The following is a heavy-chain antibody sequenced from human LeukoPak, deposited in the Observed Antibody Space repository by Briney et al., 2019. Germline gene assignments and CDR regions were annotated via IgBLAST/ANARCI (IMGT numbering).Heavy chain of an antibody. V-gene: IGHV3-33*08. J-gene: IGHJ4*02. CDR3: ARGPTSGWQRIDY. CDR2: IWFDGSSD. D-gene: IGHD6-19*01. Sequence: GGSLRLSCAASGFTFSSYGMHWVRQAPGKGLEWMSVIWFDGSSDYYADSVKGRFTISRDNSKNTLYLEMNSLRVEDTAVYYCARGPTSGWQRIDYWGQGTLVTVSS. CDR1: GFTFSSYG.